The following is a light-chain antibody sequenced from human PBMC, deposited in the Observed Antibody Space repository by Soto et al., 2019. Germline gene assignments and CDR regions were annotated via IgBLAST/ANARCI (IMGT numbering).Light chain of an antibody. Sequence: EVVFTQSPATLSLSPGERASPSCRASQSIRTSLAWYQQKPGQAPRLVIFDASNRANGVPARFGGSGSGTDFTLTINSLEPEDFAVYYCQQRNVWPPITFGQGTRLEIK. J-gene: IGKJ5*01. CDR2: DAS. CDR1: QSIRTS. CDR3: QQRNVWPPIT. V-gene: IGKV3-11*01.